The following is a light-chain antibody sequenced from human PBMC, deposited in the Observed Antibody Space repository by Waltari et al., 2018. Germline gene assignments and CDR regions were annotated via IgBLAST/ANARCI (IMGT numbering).Light chain of an antibody. V-gene: IGLV4-69*01. CDR3: QTGGHGTWV. Sequence: QLVLTQSPSASASLGATVTLTCTLSSGHSTTVVAWLQQQPEQGPRFLMKVNSYGSHTKGDEIPDRFSGSSSVAERYLTLSSLQSEDETDYSCQTGGHGTWVFGGGTKLTVL. J-gene: IGLJ3*02. CDR2: VNSYGSH. CDR1: SGHSTTV.